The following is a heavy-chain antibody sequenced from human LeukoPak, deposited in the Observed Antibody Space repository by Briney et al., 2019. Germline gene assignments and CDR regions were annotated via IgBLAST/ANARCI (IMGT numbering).Heavy chain of an antibody. Sequence: ASVKVSCKASGYTFTGYGITWVRQAPGQGVEWMGWISAYNGNTNYAQNLQGRLTMTTDTSTSTAYMELRSLRSDDTAVYYCARAVAASIGFDYWGQGTLVTVSS. D-gene: IGHD6-13*01. CDR1: GYTFTGYG. V-gene: IGHV1-18*01. J-gene: IGHJ4*02. CDR2: ISAYNGNT. CDR3: ARAVAASIGFDY.